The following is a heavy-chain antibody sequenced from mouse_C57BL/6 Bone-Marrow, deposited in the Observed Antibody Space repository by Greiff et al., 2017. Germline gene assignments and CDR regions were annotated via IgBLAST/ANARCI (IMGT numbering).Heavy chain of an antibody. Sequence: VHLVESGPELVKPGASVKLSCKASGYTFTSYDINWVKQRPGQGLEWIGWIYPRDGSTKYNEKFKGKATLTVDTSSSTAYMELHSLTSEDSAVYFCERLEFDGSGRDWYFDVWGTGTTVTVSS. CDR1: GYTFTSYD. J-gene: IGHJ1*03. V-gene: IGHV1-85*01. CDR3: ERLEFDGSGRDWYFDV. CDR2: IYPRDGST. D-gene: IGHD1-1*01.